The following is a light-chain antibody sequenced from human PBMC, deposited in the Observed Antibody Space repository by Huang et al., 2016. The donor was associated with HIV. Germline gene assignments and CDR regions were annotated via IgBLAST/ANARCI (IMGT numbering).Light chain of an antibody. Sequence: EIVMTQSPDTLSVSPGERATLSGRASQSGRDKLAWYQQKPGQAPRLLLHATSTRAAGVPARFSGSGSGTEFTLTISSLQSEDCGVYYCQQYESWPPLTFGGGTKVEIK. CDR1: QSGRDK. V-gene: IGKV3-15*01. J-gene: IGKJ4*01. CDR3: QQYESWPPLT. CDR2: ATS.